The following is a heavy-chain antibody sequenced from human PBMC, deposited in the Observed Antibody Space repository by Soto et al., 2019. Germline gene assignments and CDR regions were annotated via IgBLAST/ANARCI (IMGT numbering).Heavy chain of an antibody. V-gene: IGHV4-4*07. CDR3: ASLYRNRWPFAF. CDR2: INISGAT. CDR1: GGSIRSYD. Sequence: QVQVQESGPGLVKPSETLSLTCSVSGGSIRSYDWHWIRQSAGKGPEWIGRINISGATNYNPPLRSRVPMLLDRSKNTSPLIRNSVTAADPAVFFCASLYRNRWPFAFGGQGTLFSFSS. D-gene: IGHD6-19*01. J-gene: IGHJ3*01.